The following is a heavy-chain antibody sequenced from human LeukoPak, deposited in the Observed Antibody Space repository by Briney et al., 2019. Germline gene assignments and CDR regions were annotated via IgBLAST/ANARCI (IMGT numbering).Heavy chain of an antibody. CDR2: IYASGNT. J-gene: IGHJ6*03. CDR1: GGSFSSYC. D-gene: IGHD2-2*01. CDR3: AGGDTYCSSTSCEDYYYYYYMGV. V-gene: IGHV4-4*07. Sequence: SETLSLTCTVSGGSFSSYCWSWIRQPAGKGLQWIGRIYASGNTNYNPSLKSRVTMSVDTSKNQFSLKLSSVTAADTAVYYCAGGDTYCSSTSCEDYYYYYYMGVWGKGTTVTVSS.